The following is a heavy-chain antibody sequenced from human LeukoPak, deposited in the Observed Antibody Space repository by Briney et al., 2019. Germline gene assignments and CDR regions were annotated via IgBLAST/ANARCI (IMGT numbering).Heavy chain of an antibody. V-gene: IGHV3-23*01. J-gene: IGHJ4*02. CDR2: ISGSGGST. Sequence: PGGSLRLSCAASGFTFSSYAMSWVRQAPGRGLEWVSSISGSGGSTYYADSVKGRFTISRDNSKNTLYLQMNSLRAEDTAVYYCAKDLAHYDFWSGYPDYWGQGTLVTVSS. D-gene: IGHD3-3*01. CDR1: GFTFSSYA. CDR3: AKDLAHYDFWSGYPDY.